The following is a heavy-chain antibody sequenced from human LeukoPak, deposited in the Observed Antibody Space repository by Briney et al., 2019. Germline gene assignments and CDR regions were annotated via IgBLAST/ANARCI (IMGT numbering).Heavy chain of an antibody. Sequence: GGSLRLSCAASGFTFSTYWMHWVRQAPGKGLVWLSRIKSDGGTNYADSVKGRFTISRDNAKKTVSLQMNSLRPEDTGVYYCARAPSEIGGYYPEYFRHWGEGPLVTVSS. CDR3: ARAPSEIGGYYPEYFRH. V-gene: IGHV3-74*01. CDR1: GFTFSTYW. D-gene: IGHD3-22*01. CDR2: IKSDGGT. J-gene: IGHJ1*01.